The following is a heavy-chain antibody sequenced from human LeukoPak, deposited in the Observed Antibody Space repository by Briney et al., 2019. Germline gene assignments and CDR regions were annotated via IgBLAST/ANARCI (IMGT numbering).Heavy chain of an antibody. CDR2: IGSSSRYI. CDR3: ARDGHVVGATGGEYFQH. CDR1: GFSFSSYT. D-gene: IGHD1-26*01. J-gene: IGHJ1*01. Sequence: GGSLRLSCAASGFSFSSYTMNWVRQAPGKGLEWVSSIGSSSRYIYYADSVKGRFTISRDNSKNTLYLQMNSLRAEDTAVYYCARDGHVVGATGGEYFQHWGQGTLVTVSS. V-gene: IGHV3-21*01.